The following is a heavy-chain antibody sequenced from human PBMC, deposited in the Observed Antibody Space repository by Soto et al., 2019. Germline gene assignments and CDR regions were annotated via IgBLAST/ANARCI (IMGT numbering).Heavy chain of an antibody. Sequence: VQLVESGGDLVQPGGSLRLSCAASGFTVSNNYMSWVRQAPGKGLEWVSLIYSSGGTYYAHSVKGRFTISSDNSKNTLYLQMNSRRVEDTAVYYCAGGPDRGYWGPGTLVTVS. D-gene: IGHD3-10*01. V-gene: IGHV3-66*01. CDR2: IYSSGGT. CDR3: AGGPDRGY. CDR1: GFTVSNNY. J-gene: IGHJ4*02.